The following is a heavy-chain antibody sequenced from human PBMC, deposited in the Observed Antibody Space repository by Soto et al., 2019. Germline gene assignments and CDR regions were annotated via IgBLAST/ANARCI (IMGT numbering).Heavy chain of an antibody. J-gene: IGHJ2*01. Sequence: QVQLVESGGGVVQPGRSLRLSCAASGFTFSSYAMHWVRQAPGKGLEWVAVISYDGSNKYYADPVKGRFTISRDNSKNTLYLQMNSLRAEDTAVYYCARDASPEWEPHWYFDLWGRGTLVTVSS. CDR1: GFTFSSYA. CDR2: ISYDGSNK. D-gene: IGHD1-26*01. V-gene: IGHV3-30-3*01. CDR3: ARDASPEWEPHWYFDL.